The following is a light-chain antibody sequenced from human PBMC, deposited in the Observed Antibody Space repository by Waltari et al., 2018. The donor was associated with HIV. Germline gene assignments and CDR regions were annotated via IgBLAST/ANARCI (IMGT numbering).Light chain of an antibody. Sequence: QSVLTQPPSASGTPGQRVTISCSGSSSNIGSNYVYWYQQLPGTAPKLLIYRNNHRPSGVPDRFSGSKSGTSASLAISGLRSEDEADYDCAAWDDSLSGLWVFGGGTKLTVL. V-gene: IGLV1-47*01. CDR3: AAWDDSLSGLWV. CDR2: RNN. J-gene: IGLJ3*02. CDR1: SSNIGSNY.